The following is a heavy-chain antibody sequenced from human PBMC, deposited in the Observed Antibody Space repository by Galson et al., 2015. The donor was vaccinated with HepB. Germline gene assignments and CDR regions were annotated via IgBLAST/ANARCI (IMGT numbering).Heavy chain of an antibody. CDR3: AKESSETYYYFDP. CDR1: GFTFSTYR. V-gene: IGHV3-30*02. Sequence: SLRLSCAASGFTFSTYRIHWVRQAPGKGLEWVAFIRYDGNNKYYVDSVKGRFTISRDNSKSTVYLQMDSLRAEDTAVYYCAKESSETYYYFDPWGQGTLVTVSS. CDR2: IRYDGNNK. D-gene: IGHD1-26*01. J-gene: IGHJ4*02.